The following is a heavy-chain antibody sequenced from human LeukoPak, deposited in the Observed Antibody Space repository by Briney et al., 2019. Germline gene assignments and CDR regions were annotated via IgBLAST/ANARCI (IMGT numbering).Heavy chain of an antibody. CDR2: IDPSDTYT. CDR1: QYTFSNYW. J-gene: IGHJ3*01. Sequence: GEPLKISCKGLQYTFSNYWITWVRQVPGEGLEWMGMIDPSDTYTKYSPSFQGHVTLSVDKSIDTAYLQWSGLKASDTAIYFCARHKVLGGITIDVFDLWGQGTLVTVSS. V-gene: IGHV5-10-1*01. CDR3: ARHKVLGGITIDVFDL. D-gene: IGHD3-16*01.